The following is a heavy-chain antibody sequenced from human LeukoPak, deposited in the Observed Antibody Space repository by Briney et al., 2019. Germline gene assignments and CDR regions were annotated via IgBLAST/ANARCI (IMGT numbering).Heavy chain of an antibody. V-gene: IGHV3-23*01. CDR1: GFIFSNFA. J-gene: IGHJ3*02. CDR2: ITGGGDGT. D-gene: IGHD3-22*01. Sequence: GGSLRLSCAASGFIFSNFAMTWVRQAPGKGLEWVSTITGGGDGTFYADSVNGRFTISRDNFKNTLSLQMNSLRAEDKAVYYCAKDLRLYYEGSSDAFDIWGQGTMVTVSS. CDR3: AKDLRLYYEGSSDAFDI.